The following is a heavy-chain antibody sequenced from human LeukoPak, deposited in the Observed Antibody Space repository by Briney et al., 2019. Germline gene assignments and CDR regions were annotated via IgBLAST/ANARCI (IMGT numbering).Heavy chain of an antibody. Sequence: ASVTVSCKASGGTFSSYASSWVRQAPGQGLEWMGRIIPIFGIANYAQKFQGRVTITADKSTSTAYMELSTLRPEDTAVYYCARDRPDVYYDSSGYYYVTGFDPWDQGTLVTVSS. CDR1: GGTFSSYA. V-gene: IGHV1-69*04. J-gene: IGHJ5*02. CDR2: IIPIFGIA. CDR3: ARDRPDVYYDSSGYYYVTGFDP. D-gene: IGHD3-22*01.